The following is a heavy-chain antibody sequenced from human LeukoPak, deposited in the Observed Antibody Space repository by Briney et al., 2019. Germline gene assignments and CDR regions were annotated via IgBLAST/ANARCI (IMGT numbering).Heavy chain of an antibody. CDR1: GGSISSGSYY. D-gene: IGHD5-24*01. CDR2: IYTSGST. J-gene: IGHJ4*02. CDR3: ARLGRWLQFIHQSPYFDY. V-gene: IGHV4-61*02. Sequence: SETLSLTCTVSGGSISSGSYYWSWIRQPAGKGLEWIGRIYTSGSTNYNPSLKSRVTISVDTSKNQFSLRLSSVTAADTAVYYCARLGRWLQFIHQSPYFDYWGQGTLVTVSS.